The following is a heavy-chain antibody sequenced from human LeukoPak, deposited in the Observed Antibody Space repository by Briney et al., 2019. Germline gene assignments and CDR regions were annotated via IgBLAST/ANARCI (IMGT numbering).Heavy chain of an antibody. CDR1: GGSISTYY. CDR2: IYTSGNT. Sequence: SETLSPTCTVSGGSISTYYWSWIRQPAGKGLEWIGRIYTSGNTDYNPSLKSRATMSVDTSKNQFSLKLSSVTAADTAVYYCARDSSRGSNWSDPWGQGTLVTVSS. CDR3: ARDSSRGSNWSDP. V-gene: IGHV4-4*07. D-gene: IGHD6-19*01. J-gene: IGHJ5*02.